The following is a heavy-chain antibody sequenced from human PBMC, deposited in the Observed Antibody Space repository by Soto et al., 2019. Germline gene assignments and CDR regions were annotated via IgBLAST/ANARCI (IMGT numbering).Heavy chain of an antibody. CDR1: AFTFSNYN. Sequence: GGSLRLSCAASAFTFSNYNMNWVRQAPGKGLEWVSYISSRSNTIYYADSMKGRFTISRDNAKNSLYLQMNSLRDEDTAVYYCARDCGRAYGMDVWGQGTTVTVSS. J-gene: IGHJ6*02. CDR3: ARDCGRAYGMDV. V-gene: IGHV3-48*02. CDR2: ISSRSNTI.